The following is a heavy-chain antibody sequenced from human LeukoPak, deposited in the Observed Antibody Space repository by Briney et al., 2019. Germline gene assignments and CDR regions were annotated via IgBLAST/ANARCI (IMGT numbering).Heavy chain of an antibody. Sequence: GGSLRLSCAASGFTFSRHPMNWVRQAPGKGLEWVSYISPGTIYYADSVKGRYTISRDNSKNTVYLQMNSLRAEDTAVYYCANSDHSFGYNYYGMDVWGQGTTVTVS. CDR2: ISPGTI. CDR3: ANSDHSFGYNYYGMDV. J-gene: IGHJ6*02. CDR1: GFTFSRHP. V-gene: IGHV3-48*04. D-gene: IGHD3-3*01.